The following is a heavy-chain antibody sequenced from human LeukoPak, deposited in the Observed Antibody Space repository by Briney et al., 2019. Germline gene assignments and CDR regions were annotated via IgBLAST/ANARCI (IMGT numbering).Heavy chain of an antibody. J-gene: IGHJ4*02. V-gene: IGHV3-13*01. CDR3: ARSIAAAGFDY. CDR2: IGTAGDT. Sequence: GGSLRLSCAASGFTFSSYDMHWVRQATGKGLEWVSAIGTAGDTYYPGSVKGRFTTSRENAKNSLYLQMNSLRAGDTAVYYCARSIAAAGFDYWGQGTLVTVSS. D-gene: IGHD6-13*01. CDR1: GFTFSSYD.